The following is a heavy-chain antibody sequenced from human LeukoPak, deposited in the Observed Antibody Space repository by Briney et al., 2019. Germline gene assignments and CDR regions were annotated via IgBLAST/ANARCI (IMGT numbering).Heavy chain of an antibody. Sequence: ASVKVSCTASGYTFTGYYMHWVRQAPGQGLEWMGWINPNSGGTNYAQKFQGRVTMTRDTSISTAYMELSRLRSDDTAVYYCARDGTVTTIPYYYYYMDVWGKGTTVTVSS. CDR2: INPNSGGT. D-gene: IGHD4-17*01. CDR3: ARDGTVTTIPYYYYYMDV. J-gene: IGHJ6*03. CDR1: GYTFTGYY. V-gene: IGHV1-2*02.